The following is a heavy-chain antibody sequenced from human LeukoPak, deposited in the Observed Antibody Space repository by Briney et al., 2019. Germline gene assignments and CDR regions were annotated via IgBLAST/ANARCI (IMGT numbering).Heavy chain of an antibody. CDR1: GGSISSGDYY. CDR2: IYYSGST. Sequence: SQTLSLTCTVSGGSISSGDYYWSWIRQPPGKGLEWIGYIYYSGSTYYNPSLKSRVTISVDTSNNQSPLKLSSVTAADTAVYYCARGTRELELVFDYWGQGTLVTVSS. D-gene: IGHD1-7*01. CDR3: ARGTRELELVFDY. J-gene: IGHJ4*02. V-gene: IGHV4-30-4*01.